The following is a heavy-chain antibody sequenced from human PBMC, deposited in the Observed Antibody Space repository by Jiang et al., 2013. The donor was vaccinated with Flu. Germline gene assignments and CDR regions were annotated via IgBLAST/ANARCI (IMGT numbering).Heavy chain of an antibody. Sequence: CKGSGYSFTSYWIGWVRQMPGKGLEWMGIIYPGDSDTRYSPSFQGQVTISADKSISTAYLQWSSLKASDTAMYYCARVAYYYDSSGYPYTLYYFDYWGQGTLVTVSS. J-gene: IGHJ4*02. CDR3: ARVAYYYDSSGYPYTLYYFDY. D-gene: IGHD3-22*01. CDR1: GYSFTSYW. CDR2: IYPGDSDT. V-gene: IGHV5-51*01.